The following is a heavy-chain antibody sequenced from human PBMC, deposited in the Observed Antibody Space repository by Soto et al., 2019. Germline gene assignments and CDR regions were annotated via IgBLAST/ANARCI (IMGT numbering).Heavy chain of an antibody. CDR2: INSDGSST. D-gene: IGHD3-3*01. CDR3: ARGGERFLEWLSRSDDYYMDV. CDR1: GFTFSSYW. V-gene: IGHV3-74*01. Sequence: GGSLRLSCAASGFTFSSYWMHWVRQAPGKGLVWVSRINSDGSSTSYADSVKGRFTISRDNAKNTLYLQMNSLRAEDTAVYYCARGGERFLEWLSRSDDYYMDVWGKGTTVTVSS. J-gene: IGHJ6*03.